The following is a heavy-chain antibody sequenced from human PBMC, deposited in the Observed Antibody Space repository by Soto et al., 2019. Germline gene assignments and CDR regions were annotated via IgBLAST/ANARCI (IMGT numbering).Heavy chain of an antibody. D-gene: IGHD2-15*01. Sequence: QVQLVQSRTEVKKPGASVKVSCKASGYTFTSYAMHWVRQAPGQRLEWMGWINAGNGNTKYSQKFHGRVTITRDTSASTAYMELSSLRSEDTAVYYCASGPGGPDGPGDYWGQGTLVTVSS. J-gene: IGHJ4*02. CDR1: GYTFTSYA. V-gene: IGHV1-3*01. CDR2: INAGNGNT. CDR3: ASGPGGPDGPGDY.